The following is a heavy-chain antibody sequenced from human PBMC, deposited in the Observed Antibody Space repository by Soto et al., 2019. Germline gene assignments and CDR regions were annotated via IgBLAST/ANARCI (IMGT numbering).Heavy chain of an antibody. CDR3: ASVISRYDFWSGGHFDY. CDR1: GYTFTSYG. CDR2: ISAYNGNT. D-gene: IGHD3-3*01. J-gene: IGHJ4*02. Sequence: QVQLVQSGAEVKKPGASVKVSCKASGYTFTSYGISWVRQAPGQGLEWMGWISAYNGNTNYAQKLQGRVTMTTDTSTSTAYMELRSLRSDDTAVYYCASVISRYDFWSGGHFDYWGQGTLVTVSS. V-gene: IGHV1-18*01.